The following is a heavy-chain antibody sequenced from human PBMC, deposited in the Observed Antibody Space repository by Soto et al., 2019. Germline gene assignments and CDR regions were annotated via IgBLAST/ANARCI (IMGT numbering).Heavy chain of an antibody. CDR3: ARGGIAAGDY. D-gene: IGHD6-13*01. CDR2: IWYDGSNK. Sequence: QVQLVESGGGVVQPGRSLRLSCAASGFTFSSYGMHWVRQAPGKGLEWVAVIWYDGSNKYYADSVKGRFTISRDNSKNTLDLRMNSLRAEDTAVYCCARGGIAAGDYWGQGTLVTVSS. V-gene: IGHV3-33*01. J-gene: IGHJ4*02. CDR1: GFTFSSYG.